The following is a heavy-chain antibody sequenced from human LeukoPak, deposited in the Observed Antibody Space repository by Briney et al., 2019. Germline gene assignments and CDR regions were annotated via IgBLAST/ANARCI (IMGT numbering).Heavy chain of an antibody. D-gene: IGHD3-3*01. V-gene: IGHV3-30*03. CDR2: ISYDGSNK. Sequence: GGSLRLSCAASGFTFSSYGMHWVRQAPGKGLEWVAVISYDGSNKYYADSVKGRFTISRDNSKNTLYLQMNSLRAEDTAVYYCARDISYDFWSGPFDYWGQGILVTVSS. CDR3: ARDISYDFWSGPFDY. J-gene: IGHJ4*02. CDR1: GFTFSSYG.